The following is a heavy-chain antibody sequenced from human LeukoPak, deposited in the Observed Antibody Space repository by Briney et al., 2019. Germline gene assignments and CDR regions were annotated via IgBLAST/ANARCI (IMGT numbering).Heavy chain of an antibody. V-gene: IGHV4-39*07. D-gene: IGHD6-6*01. CDR2: IYYSGST. CDR1: GGSISSSSHY. CDR3: ARERREYSSPGPFDY. Sequence: SETLSLTCTVSGGSISSSSHYWGWIRQPPGRGLEWIGGIYYSGSTYYNPSLKSRVTISVDTSKNQFSLKLSSVTAADTAVYYCARERREYSSPGPFDYWGQGTLVTVSS. J-gene: IGHJ4*02.